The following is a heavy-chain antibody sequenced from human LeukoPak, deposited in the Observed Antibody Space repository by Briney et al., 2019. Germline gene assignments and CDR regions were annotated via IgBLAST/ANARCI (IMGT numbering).Heavy chain of an antibody. CDR2: IHNSGNT. J-gene: IGHJ5*02. CDR1: GGSISSYY. Sequence: PSETLSLTCTVSGGSISSYYWSWIRQPPGKGLGWIGHIHNSGNTNYNPSLKSRVTLSVDTSKNQFSLKLSSVTAADTAVYYCARGGTTVTPGLLWFDPWGQGTLVTVSS. CDR3: ARGGTTVTPGLLWFDP. V-gene: IGHV4-59*01. D-gene: IGHD4-17*01.